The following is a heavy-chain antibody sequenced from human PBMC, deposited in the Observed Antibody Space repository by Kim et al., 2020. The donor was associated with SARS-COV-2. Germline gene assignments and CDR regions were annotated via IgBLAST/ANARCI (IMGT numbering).Heavy chain of an antibody. V-gene: IGHV3-49*04. D-gene: IGHD3-3*01. CDR3: TRDFLDADFWSGYFGYYYYGMDV. CDR1: GFTFGDYA. Sequence: GGSLRLSCTASGFTFGDYAMSWVRQAPGKGLEWVGFIRSKAYGGTTEYAASVKGRFTISRDDSKSIAYLQMNSLKTEDTAVYYCTRDFLDADFWSGYFGYYYYGMDVWGQGTTVTVSS. CDR2: IRSKAYGGTT. J-gene: IGHJ6*02.